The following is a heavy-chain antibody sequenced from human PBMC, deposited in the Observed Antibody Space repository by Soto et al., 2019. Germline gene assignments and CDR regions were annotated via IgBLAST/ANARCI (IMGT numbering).Heavy chain of an antibody. CDR2: ISYDGSNK. D-gene: IGHD6-19*01. CDR1: GFTFSSYG. V-gene: IGHV3-30*18. CDR3: AKVEYTSGWYGYFQD. J-gene: IGHJ1*01. Sequence: GGSLRLSCAASGFTFSSYGMHWVRQAPGKGLEWVAVISYDGSNKYYADSVKGRFTISRDNYKNTLYLQMNSLRVEDTAVYYCAKVEYTSGWYGYFQDWGQGTLVTVSS.